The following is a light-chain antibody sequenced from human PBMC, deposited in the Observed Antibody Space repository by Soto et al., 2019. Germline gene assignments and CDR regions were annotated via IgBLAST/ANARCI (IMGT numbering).Light chain of an antibody. CDR1: QSFSSY. V-gene: IGKV3-11*01. CDR2: DAS. Sequence: EIVLTQSPATLSLSPGERATLSCRASQSFSSYLAWYQQKPGQAPRLLIYDASKRATGIPARFSGRGSGTDFTLTISSLEPEDFEVYYCQHRSNWPPVITFGQGTRLEIK. J-gene: IGKJ5*01. CDR3: QHRSNWPPVIT.